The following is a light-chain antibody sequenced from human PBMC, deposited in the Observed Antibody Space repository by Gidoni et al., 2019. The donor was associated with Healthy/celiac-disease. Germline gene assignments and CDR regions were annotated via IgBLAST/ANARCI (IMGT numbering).Light chain of an antibody. J-gene: IGLJ2*01. CDR3: CSYAGSSTP. Sequence: QSALTRPASVSGSPGHSITISCTGTSSDVGSYNLVSWYQQHPGKAPKRMSYEVSKRPSGVSNRFSGSKSGNTASLTISGLQAEDEADYYCCSYAGSSTPFGGGTKLTVL. CDR2: EVS. V-gene: IGLV2-23*02. CDR1: SSDVGSYNL.